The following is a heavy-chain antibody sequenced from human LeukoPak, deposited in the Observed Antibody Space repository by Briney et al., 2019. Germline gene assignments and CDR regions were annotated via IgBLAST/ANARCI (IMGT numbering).Heavy chain of an antibody. Sequence: ASVKVSCKPSGYTFTGYFIQWVRQAPGQGLEWMGWINPSSGGTNYPQKFQGRVTMSRDTSLSTAYMEVSGLTSDDTAVYYCARVSGIAAAGTRYFDYWGQGTLVTVSS. D-gene: IGHD6-13*01. CDR2: INPSSGGT. CDR3: ARVSGIAAAGTRYFDY. CDR1: GYTFTGYF. J-gene: IGHJ4*02. V-gene: IGHV1-2*02.